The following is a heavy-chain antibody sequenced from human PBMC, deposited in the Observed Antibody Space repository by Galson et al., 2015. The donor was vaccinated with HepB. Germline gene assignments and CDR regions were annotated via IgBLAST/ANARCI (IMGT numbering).Heavy chain of an antibody. CDR2: ISSSSSYI. D-gene: IGHD5-12*01. J-gene: IGHJ6*02. CDR1: GFTFSSYS. V-gene: IGHV3-21*01. Sequence: SLRLSCAASGFTFSSYSMNWVRQAPGKGLEWVSSISSSSSYIYYADSVKGRFTISRDNAKNSLYLQMNSLRAEDTAVYYCARDLGSGYDVLYYYYGMDVWGQGTTVTVSS. CDR3: ARDLGSGYDVLYYYYGMDV.